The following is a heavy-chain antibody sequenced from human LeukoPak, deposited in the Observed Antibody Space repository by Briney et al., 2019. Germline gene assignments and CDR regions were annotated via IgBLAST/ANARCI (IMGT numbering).Heavy chain of an antibody. V-gene: IGHV4-31*03. CDR3: ARDRSGYDYPYFDY. CDR2: IYYSGST. J-gene: IGHJ4*02. CDR1: GGSISSGGYY. D-gene: IGHD5-12*01. Sequence: SETLSLTCTVSGGSISSGGYYWSWLRQHPGRGLEWIGYIYYSGSTYYNPSLKSRVTILVDTSKNQFSLKLNSVTAADTAVYYCARDRSGYDYPYFDYWGQGTLVTVPS.